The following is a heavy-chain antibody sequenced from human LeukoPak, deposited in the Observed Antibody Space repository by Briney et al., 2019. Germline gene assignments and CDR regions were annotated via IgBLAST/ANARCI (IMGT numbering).Heavy chain of an antibody. J-gene: IGHJ2*01. CDR1: GFTFSDYY. V-gene: IGHV3-11*01. Sequence: GGSLRLSCAASGFTFSDYYMSWIRQVPGKGLEWVSYIGLTDTTIYYADSLKGRFAISRDNAKNSLYLHTHSLRAEDTAIYYCARLKLGYWYFDLWGRGTLLTVSS. CDR3: ARLKLGYWYFDL. D-gene: IGHD7-27*01. CDR2: IGLTDTTI.